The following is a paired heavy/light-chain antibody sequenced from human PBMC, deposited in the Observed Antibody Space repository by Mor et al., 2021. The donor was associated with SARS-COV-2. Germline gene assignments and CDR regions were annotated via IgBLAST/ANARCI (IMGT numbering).Heavy chain of an antibody. J-gene: IGHJ6*02. CDR2: ITHSGST. CDR1: GGSFSSYH. V-gene: IGHV4-34*01. CDR3: ARGHSKSPKVELRKNYYSYALDV. D-gene: IGHD1-7*01. Sequence: QVQLQQWGAGLLKPSETLSLTCAVYGGSFSSYHWSWIRQPPGKGLEWIGEITHSGSTNYNPSLKSRVTISLDKSNNQVSLKLSSVTAADTAVYYCARGHSKSPKVELRKNYYSYALDVWGQGTTVTVSS.
Light chain of an antibody. CDR3: QQYGSSPKT. CDR2: GAS. V-gene: IGKV3-20*01. J-gene: IGKJ1*01. CDR1: QTVNSNY. Sequence: EIVLTQSPGTLSLSPGERATLSCRASQTVNSNYLAWYQQKPGQAPRLLIYGASTRATGIPDRFSGSGSGTDFILTISRLEPEDFAVYYCQQYGSSPKTFGQGTKVEIK.